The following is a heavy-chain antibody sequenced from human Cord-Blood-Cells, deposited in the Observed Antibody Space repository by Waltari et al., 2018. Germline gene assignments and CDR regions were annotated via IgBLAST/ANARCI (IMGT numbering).Heavy chain of an antibody. D-gene: IGHD3-10*01. CDR3: ARDRAYGSGSYYNRAGDYYMDV. CDR2: IWYDGSNK. Sequence: GFTFSSYGMHWVRQAPGKGLERVAVIWYDGSNKYYADSVKGRFTISRDNSKNTLYLQMNSLRAEDTAVYYCARDRAYGSGSYYNRAGDYYMDVWGKGTTVTVSS. CDR1: GFTFSSYG. V-gene: IGHV3-33*01. J-gene: IGHJ6*03.